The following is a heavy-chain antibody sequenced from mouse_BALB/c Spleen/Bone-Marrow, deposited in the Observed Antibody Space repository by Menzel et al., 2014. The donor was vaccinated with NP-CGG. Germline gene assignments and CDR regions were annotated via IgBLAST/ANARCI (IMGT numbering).Heavy chain of an antibody. CDR2: IWGDGNT. CDR3: ARVYYDYDWWYFDV. V-gene: IGHV2-6-7*01. Sequence: VKSVESGPGLVAPSQSLSITCTVSGFSLTGYGVNWVRQPPGKGLEWLGMIWGDGNTDYNSDLKSRLSISKDNSKSQVFLKMNSLQTDDTARYYCARVYYDYDWWYFDVWGAGTTVTVSS. J-gene: IGHJ1*01. CDR1: GFSLTGYG. D-gene: IGHD2-4*01.